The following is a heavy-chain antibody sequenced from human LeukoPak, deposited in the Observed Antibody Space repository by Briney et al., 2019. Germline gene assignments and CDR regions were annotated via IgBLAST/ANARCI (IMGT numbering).Heavy chain of an antibody. Sequence: GGSLRLSCAASGFSFSSYWMHWVRQAPGKGLVWVSRVNTDGSITNYADSVKGRFTISRDNSKNTLYLQMNSLRAEDTAVYYCARDHSGSYSDYWGQGTLVTVSS. CDR1: GFSFSSYW. CDR3: ARDHSGSYSDY. J-gene: IGHJ4*02. V-gene: IGHV3-74*01. D-gene: IGHD1-26*01. CDR2: VNTDGSIT.